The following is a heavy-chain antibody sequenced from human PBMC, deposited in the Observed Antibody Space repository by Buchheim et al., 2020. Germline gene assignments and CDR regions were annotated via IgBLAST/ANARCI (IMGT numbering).Heavy chain of an antibody. Sequence: EVQLVESGGGLVQPGGSLRLSCAASGFTFSNYWMTWVRQAPGKGLEWVAHISADGTGADQYFADSVRGRFTISRDNAKNSLFLQMNSLRAEDTAVYYCASLIAAAGYYYYYGMDVWGQGTT. CDR3: ASLIAAAGYYYYYGMDV. V-gene: IGHV3-7*01. CDR2: ISADGTGADQ. CDR1: GFTFSNYW. J-gene: IGHJ6*02. D-gene: IGHD6-13*01.